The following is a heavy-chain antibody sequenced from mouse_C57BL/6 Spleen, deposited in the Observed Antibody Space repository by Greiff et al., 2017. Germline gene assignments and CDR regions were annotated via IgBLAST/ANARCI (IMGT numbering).Heavy chain of an antibody. V-gene: IGHV1-80*01. CDR2: IYPGDGDT. J-gene: IGHJ4*01. CDR3: ASSSGYGYAMDD. D-gene: IGHD3-2*02. CDR1: GYAFSSYW. Sequence: QVQLKESGAELVKPGASVKISCKASGYAFSSYWMNWVKQRPGKGLEWIGQIYPGDGDTNYNGKFKGKATLTADKSSSTAYMQLSSLTSEDSAVYFCASSSGYGYAMDDWGQGTSVTVSS.